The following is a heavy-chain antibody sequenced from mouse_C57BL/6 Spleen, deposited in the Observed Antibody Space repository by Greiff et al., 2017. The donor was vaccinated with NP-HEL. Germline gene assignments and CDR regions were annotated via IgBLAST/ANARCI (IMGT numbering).Heavy chain of an antibody. J-gene: IGHJ2*01. V-gene: IGHV1-82*01. Sequence: QVQLQQSGPELVKPGASVKISCKASGYAFSSSWMNWVKQRPGKGLEWIGRIYPGDGDTNYNGKFKGKATLTADKSSSTAYMQLSSLTSEDSAVYCCARVLDYFDYWGQGTTLTVSS. D-gene: IGHD4-1*01. CDR1: GYAFSSSW. CDR3: ARVLDYFDY. CDR2: IYPGDGDT.